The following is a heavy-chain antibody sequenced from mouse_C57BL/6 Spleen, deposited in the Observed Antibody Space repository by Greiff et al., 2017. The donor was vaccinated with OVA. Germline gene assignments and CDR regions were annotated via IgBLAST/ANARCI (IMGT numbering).Heavy chain of an antibody. CDR1: GYTFTSYW. V-gene: IGHV1-53*01. Sequence: QVQLQQPGPELVKPGASVKLSCKASGYTFTSYWMHWVKQRPGQGLEWIGNINPSNGGTNYNEKFKSKATLTVDKSSSTAYMQLSSLTSEDSAVDYCARPPYYYGSSFDAMDDWGQGTSVTVSS. CDR3: ARPPYYYGSSFDAMDD. CDR2: INPSNGGT. J-gene: IGHJ4*01. D-gene: IGHD1-1*01.